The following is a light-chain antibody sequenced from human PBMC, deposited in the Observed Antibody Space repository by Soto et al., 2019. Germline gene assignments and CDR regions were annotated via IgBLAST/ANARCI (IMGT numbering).Light chain of an antibody. V-gene: IGLV2-14*01. CDR1: SSDVDGYNY. Sequence: QSVLTQPASVSGSPGQSITISCTGTSSDVDGYNYVSWYQQHPGKAPKLMIYDVSNRPSGVSNRFSGSKSGNTASLTISGLQAEDEADYYCSSYTSSSTYVFGTGTKVIVL. CDR2: DVS. CDR3: SSYTSSSTYV. J-gene: IGLJ1*01.